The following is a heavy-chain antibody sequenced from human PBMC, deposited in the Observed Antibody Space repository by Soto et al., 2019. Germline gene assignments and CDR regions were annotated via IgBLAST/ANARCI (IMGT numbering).Heavy chain of an antibody. V-gene: IGHV3-23*01. Sequence: GGSLRLSCVASGFTFSSFAMSWVRQAPGKGLEWVSTLSGSGGDTYYASSVNGRFTISRDKSKNTLYLQMDRLRVEDTAVYYCAKRGGYDYVWKSYRPDYWGQGTLVTVSS. J-gene: IGHJ4*02. CDR2: LSGSGGDT. CDR3: AKRGGYDYVWKSYRPDY. CDR1: GFTFSSFA. D-gene: IGHD3-16*02.